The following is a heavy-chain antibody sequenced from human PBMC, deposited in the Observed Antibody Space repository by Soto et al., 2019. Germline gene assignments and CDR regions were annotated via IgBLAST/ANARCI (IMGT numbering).Heavy chain of an antibody. J-gene: IGHJ4*02. CDR1: GGSISSGGYS. CDR2: IYHSGST. Sequence: SETLSLTCAVSGGSISSGGYSWSWIRQPPGKGLEWIGYIYHSGSTYYNPSLKSRVTISVDTSKNQFSLKLSSVTAADTAVYYCASGSRYYYDSSGYYNYWGQGTLVTVSS. V-gene: IGHV4-30-2*02. CDR3: ASGSRYYYDSSGYYNY. D-gene: IGHD3-22*01.